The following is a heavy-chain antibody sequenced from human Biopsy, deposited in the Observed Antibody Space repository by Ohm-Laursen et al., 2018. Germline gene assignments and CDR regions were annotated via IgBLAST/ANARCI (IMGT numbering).Heavy chain of an antibody. Sequence: SVKVSCKAPEGTFSNYGVNWVRQAPGQGLEWLGGNIPILGTGNYAQKFQDRVTVAAYTSMSTATMELRSLRSDGTAVYYCATKLTGYFHHWGQGTLVIVSS. CDR1: EGTFSNYG. D-gene: IGHD3-9*01. CDR3: ATKLTGYFHH. V-gene: IGHV1-69*06. J-gene: IGHJ1*01. CDR2: NIPILGTG.